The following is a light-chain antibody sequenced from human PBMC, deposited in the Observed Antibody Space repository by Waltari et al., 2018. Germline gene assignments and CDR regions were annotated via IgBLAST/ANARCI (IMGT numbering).Light chain of an antibody. CDR2: GAS. Sequence: EIVMTQSPAALSVPPCESATLPCRASQSISNNLAWYQHKPGQPPRLLISGASTRATGVPARFSGSGSGTEFTLTISSLQSEDSAIYFCQQYNTWPPSTFGQGTKLEIK. J-gene: IGKJ2*02. CDR3: QQYNTWPPST. CDR1: QSISNN. V-gene: IGKV3-15*01.